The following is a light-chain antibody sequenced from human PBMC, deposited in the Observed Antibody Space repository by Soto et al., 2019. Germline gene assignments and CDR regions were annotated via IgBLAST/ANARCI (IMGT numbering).Light chain of an antibody. CDR3: SSFTGSDNP. Sequence: QSALTQPPSASGSPGQSVTISCTGTSGDIGAYNYVSWYQQHPGKAPKLIIYEVSQRPSGVPDRFSGSKSGNTASLTVSGLQPEDEADYYFSSFTGSDNPFGGGTKVTVL. V-gene: IGLV2-8*01. J-gene: IGLJ2*01. CDR1: SGDIGAYNY. CDR2: EVS.